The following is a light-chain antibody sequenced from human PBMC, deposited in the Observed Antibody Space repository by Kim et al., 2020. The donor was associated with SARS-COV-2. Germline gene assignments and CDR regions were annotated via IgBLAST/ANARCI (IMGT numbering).Light chain of an antibody. CDR2: DVS. Sequence: QSALTQPASVSGSPGQSITISCTGTSSDIGAYDYVSWYQQYPAKAPKLMIYDVSNRPSSISNRFSGSKSANTASLTISGLQPEDEADYYCTSYTSSGTVLFGGGTQLTVL. J-gene: IGLJ2*01. CDR1: SSDIGAYDY. CDR3: TSYTSSGTVL. V-gene: IGLV2-14*03.